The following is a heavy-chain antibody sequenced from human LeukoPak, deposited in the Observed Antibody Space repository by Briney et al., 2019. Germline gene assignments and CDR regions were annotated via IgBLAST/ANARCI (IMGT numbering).Heavy chain of an antibody. CDR2: IYYSGNT. CDR3: ARTSIAAAGTIDD. V-gene: IGHV4-59*08. CDR1: GGSIRSYY. D-gene: IGHD6-13*01. J-gene: IGHJ4*02. Sequence: ETLSLTCTVSGGSIRSYYWSWIRQPPGKGLEWIGYIYYSGNTNYNPSLKSRVTISVDTSKNQFSLRLSSVTAADTAVYYCARTSIAAAGTIDDWGQGTLVTVSS.